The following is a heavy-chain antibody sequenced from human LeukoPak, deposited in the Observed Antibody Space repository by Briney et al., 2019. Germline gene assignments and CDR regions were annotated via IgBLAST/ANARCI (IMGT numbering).Heavy chain of an antibody. Sequence: SETLSLTCTVSGGSISSYYWSWIRQPPRKGLEWLGYIYDSGSTNYNPSLKSRVTISVDTSKNQFSLKLSSVTAADTAVYYCARVGGTNYYYYGMDVWGQGTTVTVSS. CDR1: GGSISSYY. CDR3: ARVGGTNYYYYGMDV. V-gene: IGHV4-59*01. D-gene: IGHD1-1*01. CDR2: IYDSGST. J-gene: IGHJ6*02.